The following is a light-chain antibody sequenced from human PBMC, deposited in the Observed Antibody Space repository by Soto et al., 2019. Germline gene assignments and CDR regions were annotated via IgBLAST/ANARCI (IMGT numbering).Light chain of an antibody. CDR2: DVN. CDR3: GSYAGSSLV. Sequence: QSALTQPRSVSGSPGQSVTISCTGASGDIGGYNYVSWYQHHPGKAHKLIIFDVNKRPSGVPDRFSGSKSGNTASLTISGLQPEDEADDYCGSYAGSSLVFGGGTKVTVL. CDR1: SGDIGGYNY. V-gene: IGLV2-11*01. J-gene: IGLJ2*01.